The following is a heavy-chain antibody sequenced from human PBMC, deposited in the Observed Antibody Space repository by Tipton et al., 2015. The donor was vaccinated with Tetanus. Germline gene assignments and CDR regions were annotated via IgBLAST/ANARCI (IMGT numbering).Heavy chain of an antibody. D-gene: IGHD6-13*01. CDR2: IYPGDSDT. Sequence: QLVQSGAEVKKPGESLKISCKGSGYSFTSYWIGWVRQMPGKGLEWMGIIYPGDSDTRYSPSFQGQVTISADKSISTAYLQWSSLKASAPAMYYCAVFKQLVPGGRAFDIWGQGTMVTFPS. V-gene: IGHV5-51*01. CDR1: GYSFTSYW. J-gene: IGHJ3*02. CDR3: AVFKQLVPGGRAFDI.